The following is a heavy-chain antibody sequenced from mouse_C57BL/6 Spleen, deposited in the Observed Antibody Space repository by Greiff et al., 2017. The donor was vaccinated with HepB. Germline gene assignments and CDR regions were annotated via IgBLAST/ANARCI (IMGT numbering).Heavy chain of an antibody. CDR3: ARTAPLRSYFDY. CDR2: ISSGSSTI. CDR1: GFTFSDYG. D-gene: IGHD1-1*01. V-gene: IGHV5-17*01. Sequence: EVQLVESGGGLVKPGGSLKLSCAASGFTFSDYGMHWVRQAPEKGLEWVAYISSGSSTIYYADTVKGRFTISRDNAKNTRFLQMTSLRSEDTAMYYCARTAPLRSYFDYWGQGTTLTVSS. J-gene: IGHJ2*01.